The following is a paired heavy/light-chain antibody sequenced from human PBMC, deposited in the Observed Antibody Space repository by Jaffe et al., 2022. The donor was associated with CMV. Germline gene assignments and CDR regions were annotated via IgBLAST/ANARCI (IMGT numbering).Heavy chain of an antibody. J-gene: IGHJ6*02. Sequence: EVQLVESGGGLVQPGGSLRLSCTASGFTFSNYWMTWVRQAPGKGLEWVANIKQDGSEKYYVDSVKGRFTISGDNAKNSLYLQMNSLRAEDTAVYYCARAAQLRFLEWLLPTGGMDVWGQGTTVTVSS. CDR3: ARAAQLRFLEWLLPTGGMDV. D-gene: IGHD3-3*01. CDR2: IKQDGSEK. CDR1: GFTFSNYW. V-gene: IGHV3-7*01.
Light chain of an antibody. CDR2: AAS. Sequence: IQLTQSPSSLSASVGDRVTITCRASQGISSDLAWYQQKPRKAPKLLIYAASTLQSGVPSRFSGSGSGTDFTLTISSLQPEDFATYYCQQLNSYPLTFGGGTKVEIK. CDR3: QQLNSYPLT. CDR1: QGISSD. J-gene: IGKJ4*01. V-gene: IGKV1-9*01.